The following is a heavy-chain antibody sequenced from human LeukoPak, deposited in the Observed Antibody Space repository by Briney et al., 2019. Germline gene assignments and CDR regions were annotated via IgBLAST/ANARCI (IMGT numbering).Heavy chain of an antibody. V-gene: IGHV3-30*01. Sequence: PGGSLGLSCAASGFTFSSYAMHWVRQAPGKGLEWVAVISYDGSNKYYADSVKGRFTISRDNSKNTLYLQMNSLRAEDTAVYYCAREVSHFLDYWGQGTLVTVSS. CDR2: ISYDGSNK. CDR3: AREVSHFLDY. J-gene: IGHJ4*02. CDR1: GFTFSSYA.